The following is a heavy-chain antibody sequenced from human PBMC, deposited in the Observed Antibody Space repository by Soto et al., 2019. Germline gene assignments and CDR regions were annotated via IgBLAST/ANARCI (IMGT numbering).Heavy chain of an antibody. CDR3: AREGYDYYGSGGYNWFDP. D-gene: IGHD3-10*01. Sequence: QVQLVQSGAEVKKPGSSVKVSCKASGGTFSSYTISWVRQAPGQGLEWMGRIIPILGIANYAQKFQGRVTITAAKSTSTAYMELRSLRSEDTAVYYCAREGYDYYGSGGYNWFDPWGQGTLVTVSS. CDR2: IIPILGIA. V-gene: IGHV1-69*08. CDR1: GGTFSSYT. J-gene: IGHJ5*02.